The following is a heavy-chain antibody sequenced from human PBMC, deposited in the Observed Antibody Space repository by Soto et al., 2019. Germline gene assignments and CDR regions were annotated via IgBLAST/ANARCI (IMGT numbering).Heavy chain of an antibody. CDR2: ISSSSSYT. J-gene: IGHJ4*02. Sequence: PGGSLRLSCAASGFTFSDYYMIWIRQAPGKGLEWVSYISSSSSYTNYADSVKGRFTISRDNAKNSLYLQMNSLRAEDTAVYYCARMSSSWYALDYWGQGTLVTVSS. CDR3: ARMSSSWYALDY. V-gene: IGHV3-11*06. D-gene: IGHD6-13*01. CDR1: GFTFSDYY.